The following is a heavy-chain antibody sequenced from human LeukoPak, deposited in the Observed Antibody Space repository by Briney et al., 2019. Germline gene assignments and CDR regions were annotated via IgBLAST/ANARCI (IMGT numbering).Heavy chain of an antibody. CDR2: INWNGGST. CDR1: GFTFDDYG. CDR3: ARDRGSSWSYFDY. V-gene: IGHV3-20*04. D-gene: IGHD6-13*01. J-gene: IGHJ4*02. Sequence: GGSLRLSCAASGFTFDDYGMSWVRQAPGKGLEWVSSINWNGGSTGYADSVKGRFTISRDNAKNSLYVQMNSLRAEDTALYSCARDRGSSWSYFDYWGQGTLVIVSS.